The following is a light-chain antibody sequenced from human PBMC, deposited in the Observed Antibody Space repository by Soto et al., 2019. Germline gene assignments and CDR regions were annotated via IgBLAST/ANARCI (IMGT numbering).Light chain of an antibody. J-gene: IGKJ5*01. CDR3: QQRSNWNPIT. CDR1: QAIMTY. V-gene: IGKV1-39*01. Sequence: DIQMTQSPSSLSASVGDEVTITCRASQAIMTYLSWYQQKPWKPPRLLIYAASSLQSGVRTRFSGSGSGTDFALTISSLEPEDFAVYYCQQRSNWNPITFGQGTRLEIK. CDR2: AAS.